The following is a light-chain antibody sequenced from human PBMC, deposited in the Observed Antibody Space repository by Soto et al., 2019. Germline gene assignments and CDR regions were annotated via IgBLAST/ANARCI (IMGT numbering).Light chain of an antibody. CDR2: EGS. J-gene: IGLJ1*01. Sequence: QSALTQPASMSGSPGQSITISCAGTSSDVGSYNLVSWYQQHPGKAPKLMIYEGSKRPSGVSNRFSGSKSGNTASLTISGLQAEDEADYYCCSYAGTGTFYVFGTGTKVTVL. V-gene: IGLV2-23*01. CDR3: CSYAGTGTFYV. CDR1: SSDVGSYNL.